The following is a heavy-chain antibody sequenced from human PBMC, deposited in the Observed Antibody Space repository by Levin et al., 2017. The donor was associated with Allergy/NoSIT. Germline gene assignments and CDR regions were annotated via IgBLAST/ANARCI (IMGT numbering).Heavy chain of an antibody. CDR2: INSDGSST. D-gene: IGHD3-9*01. CDR3: ARGRPSPSVTGLRYFDFLLSSGIDY. J-gene: IGHJ4*02. Sequence: GESLKISCAASGFTFSSHWMHWVRQGPGQGLVWVSRINSDGSSTSYADSVKGRFTISRDTAKNTLYLQMNSLRAEDTAVYYCARGRPSPSVTGLRYFDFLLSSGIDYWGQGTLVTVSS. CDR1: GFTFSSHW. V-gene: IGHV3-74*01.